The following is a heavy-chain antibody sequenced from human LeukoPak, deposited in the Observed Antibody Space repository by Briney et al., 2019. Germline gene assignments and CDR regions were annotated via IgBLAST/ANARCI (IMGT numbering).Heavy chain of an antibody. CDR3: ARDPTVTTLLWFDP. D-gene: IGHD4-17*01. CDR1: GYSISSGYY. J-gene: IGHJ5*02. Sequence: SETLSLTCTVSGYSISSGYYWGWIRQPPGKGLEWIGSIYHSGSTYYNPSLKSRVTISVDTSKNQFSLKLSSVTAADTAVYYCARDPTVTTLLWFDPWGQGTLVTVSS. V-gene: IGHV4-38-2*02. CDR2: IYHSGST.